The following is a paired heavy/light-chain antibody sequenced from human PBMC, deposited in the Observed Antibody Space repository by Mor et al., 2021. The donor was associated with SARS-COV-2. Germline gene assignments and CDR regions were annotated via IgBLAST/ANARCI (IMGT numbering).Light chain of an antibody. Sequence: QSVLTQPPSASGTPGQRITISCSGGSSNIGNNFVFWYQQLPGTAPKLLIYSNNQRPSGVPDRFSGSKSGTSASLAISGLRSEDEADYYCAAWDDSLGPLYVFGTGTRVTVL. J-gene: IGLJ1*01. V-gene: IGLV1-47*02. CDR1: SSNIGNNF. CDR2: SNN. CDR3: AAWDDSLGPLYV.
Heavy chain of an antibody. CDR2: IFHSGST. D-gene: IGHD2-2*01. CDR3: ARDHPLVLPDTVVVPTPPGSYYYGMDV. CDR1: GYSITSGYY. V-gene: IGHV4-38-2*02. J-gene: IGHJ6*02. Sequence: QVHLQESGPGLVKPSETLSLICTVSGYSITSGYYWGWIRQSPGKGLEWIGNIFHSGSTYYNPSLKTRVTISIDTSKNQFSLKLTSVTAADTAVYYCARDHPLVLPDTVVVPTPPGSYYYGMDVWGQGTTVTVSS.